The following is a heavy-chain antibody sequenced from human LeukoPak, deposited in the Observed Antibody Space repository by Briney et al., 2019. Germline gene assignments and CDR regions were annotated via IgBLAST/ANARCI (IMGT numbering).Heavy chain of an antibody. CDR2: INYSGST. D-gene: IGHD4-17*01. CDR1: GGSVTSTTYY. V-gene: IGHV4-39*07. CDR3: ARDLATVTNFGWFDP. J-gene: IGHJ5*02. Sequence: NPSETLSLTCTVPGGSVTSTTYYWSWIRHPPRKWLGCNSSINYSGSTYYNPSLKSRVTISVDTSENQFSLKLSSVTAADTAVYYCARDLATVTNFGWFDPWGQGTLVTVSS.